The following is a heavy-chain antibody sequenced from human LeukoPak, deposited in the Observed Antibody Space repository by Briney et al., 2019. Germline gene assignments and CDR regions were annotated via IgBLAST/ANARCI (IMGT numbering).Heavy chain of an antibody. V-gene: IGHV1-46*01. CDR1: GYTFTNYY. Sequence: ASVKVSCKASGYTFTNYYMHWVRQAPGQGLEWMGIINPSGGSTSYAQKFQGRVTMTRDTSTSTVYMELRSLRSDDTAVYYCARDGRFLEWSNAFDIWGQGTMVTVSS. D-gene: IGHD3-3*01. J-gene: IGHJ3*02. CDR2: INPSGGST. CDR3: ARDGRFLEWSNAFDI.